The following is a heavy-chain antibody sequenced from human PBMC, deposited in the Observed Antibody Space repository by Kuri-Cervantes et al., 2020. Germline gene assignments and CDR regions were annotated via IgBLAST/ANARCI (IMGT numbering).Heavy chain of an antibody. CDR3: ARAGSRISMVRGTYGLDV. D-gene: IGHD3-10*01. V-gene: IGHV7-4-1*02. J-gene: IGHJ6*02. CDR2: INTNTGNP. CDR1: GGTFSSYA. Sequence: ASVKVSCKASGGTFSSYAMNWVRQAPGQGLEWMGWINTNTGNPTYAQGFTGRFVFSLDTSASTAYLQISSLKAEDTAVYYCARAGSRISMVRGTYGLDVWGQGTTVTVSS.